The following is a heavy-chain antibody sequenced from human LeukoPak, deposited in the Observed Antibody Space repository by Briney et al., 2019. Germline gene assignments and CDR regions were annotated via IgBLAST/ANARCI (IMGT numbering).Heavy chain of an antibody. D-gene: IGHD6-25*01. CDR2: INSDGIST. Sequence: GGSLRLSCAASGFTFDDYTMHWVRQAPGKGLVWVSRINSDGISTTYADSVKGRFTISRDNAKNTLYLQMNSLRAEDTAVYYCARRSAAKDAFDIWGQGTMVTVSS. CDR1: GFTFDDYT. J-gene: IGHJ3*02. CDR3: ARRSAAKDAFDI. V-gene: IGHV3-74*01.